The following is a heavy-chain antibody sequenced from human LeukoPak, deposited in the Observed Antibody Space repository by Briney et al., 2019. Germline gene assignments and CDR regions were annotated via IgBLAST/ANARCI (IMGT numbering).Heavy chain of an antibody. CDR3: ARNDYGSGMGY. V-gene: IGHV1-2*02. D-gene: IGHD3-10*01. CDR2: INPNSGGT. CDR1: GYSFTAFY. Sequence: ASVKVSCKTSGYSFTAFYMHWVRQAPGQGLEWMGWINPNSGGTNYAQKFQGRVTMTRDTSISTAYMELNRLRSDDTAVYYCARNDYGSGMGYWGQGTLVTVSS. J-gene: IGHJ4*02.